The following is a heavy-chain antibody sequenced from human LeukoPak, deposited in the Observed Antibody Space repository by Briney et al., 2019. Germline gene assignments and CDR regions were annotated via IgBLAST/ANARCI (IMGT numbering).Heavy chain of an antibody. CDR3: AKADRDYDYVWGSYRPTTFDY. V-gene: IGHV3-21*01. CDR2: ISSSSSYI. Sequence: TGGSLRLSCAASGLTFSSYSMNWVRQAPGKGLEWVSSISSSSSYIYYADSVKGRFTISRDNAKNSLYVQMNSLRAEDTAVYYCAKADRDYDYVWGSYRPTTFDYWGQGTLVTVSS. D-gene: IGHD3-16*02. J-gene: IGHJ4*02. CDR1: GLTFSSYS.